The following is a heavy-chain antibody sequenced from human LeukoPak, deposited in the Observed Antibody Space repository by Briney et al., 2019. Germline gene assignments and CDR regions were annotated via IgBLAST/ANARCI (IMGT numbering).Heavy chain of an antibody. J-gene: IGHJ3*02. CDR3: AKGAGSGRGYQKRAFDI. CDR1: GFTFSSSA. V-gene: IGHV3-23*01. Sequence: PGGSLRLSCAASGFTFSSSAMSWVRQAPGKGLEWVSSISGSGSGGSTYYADSVKGRFTISRDNSKNTLYLQMNSLRAEDTAVYYCAKGAGSGRGYQKRAFDIWGQGTMVTVSS. CDR2: ISGSGSGGST. D-gene: IGHD3-22*01.